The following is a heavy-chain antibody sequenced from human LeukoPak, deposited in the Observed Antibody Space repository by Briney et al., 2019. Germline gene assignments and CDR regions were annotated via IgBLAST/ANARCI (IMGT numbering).Heavy chain of an antibody. Sequence: SETLSLTCTVSGDSISSGTYYWSWIRQPAGKGLEWIGRIYTSGSTNYNPSLKRRATISLDTSKNQFSLKLSSVTAADTAVYFCARADCESGGNCHYFNYWGQGTLVTVSS. V-gene: IGHV4-61*02. J-gene: IGHJ4*02. CDR3: ARADCESGGNCHYFNY. CDR1: GDSISSGTYY. CDR2: IYTSGST. D-gene: IGHD2-15*01.